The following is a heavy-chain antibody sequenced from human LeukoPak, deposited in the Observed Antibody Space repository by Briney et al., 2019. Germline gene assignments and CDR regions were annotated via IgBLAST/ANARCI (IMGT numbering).Heavy chain of an antibody. CDR1: GFTFSSYS. CDR3: AKDASGEYCSGGSCSYYYYGMDV. D-gene: IGHD2-15*01. V-gene: IGHV3-48*04. J-gene: IGHJ6*02. Sequence: GGSLRLSCAASGFTFSSYSMNWVRQAPGKGLEWVSYISSSSSTIYYADSVKGRFTISRDNAKNSLYLQMNSLRAEDTALYYCAKDASGEYCSGGSCSYYYYGMDVWGQGTTVTVSS. CDR2: ISSSSSTI.